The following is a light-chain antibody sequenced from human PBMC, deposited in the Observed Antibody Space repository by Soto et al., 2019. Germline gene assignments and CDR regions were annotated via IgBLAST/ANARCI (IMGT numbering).Light chain of an antibody. CDR1: QSVNSY. J-gene: IGKJ4*01. V-gene: IGKV3-15*01. CDR3: QQYNQRPLT. Sequence: ETVMTQSPATLSVSPGERATLSCRAGQSVNSYLAWYQQKPGQAPRLLIRGASARATGIPARFSGSWSGIEFTLTISSLKSEDYAVYYCQQYNQRPLTFGEGTKVEI. CDR2: GAS.